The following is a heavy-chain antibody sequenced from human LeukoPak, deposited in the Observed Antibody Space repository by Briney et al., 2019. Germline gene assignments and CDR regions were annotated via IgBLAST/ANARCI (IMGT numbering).Heavy chain of an antibody. CDR3: ASGTPYYYDSSGYFDY. J-gene: IGHJ4*02. V-gene: IGHV4-39*01. Sequence: XPSETLSLTCTVSGGSISSSSYYWGWIRQPPGKGLEWIGSIYYSGSTYYNPSLKSRVTISVDTSKNQFSLKLSSVTAADTAVYYCASGTPYYYDSSGYFDYWGQGTLVTVSS. CDR2: IYYSGST. CDR1: GGSISSSSYY. D-gene: IGHD3-22*01.